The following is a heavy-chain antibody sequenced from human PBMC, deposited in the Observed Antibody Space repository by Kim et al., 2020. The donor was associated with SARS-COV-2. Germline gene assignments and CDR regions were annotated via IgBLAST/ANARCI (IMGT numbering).Heavy chain of an antibody. V-gene: IGHV1-3*01. CDR3: ARDIWGGYSSGTGDY. D-gene: IGHD6-19*01. CDR2: INAGNGNT. Sequence: ASVKVSCKASGYTFTSYAMHWVRQAPGQRLEWMGWINAGNGNTKYSQKFQGRVTITRDTSASTAYMELSSLRSEDTAVYYCARDIWGGYSSGTGDYWGQGTLVTVSS. CDR1: GYTFTSYA. J-gene: IGHJ4*02.